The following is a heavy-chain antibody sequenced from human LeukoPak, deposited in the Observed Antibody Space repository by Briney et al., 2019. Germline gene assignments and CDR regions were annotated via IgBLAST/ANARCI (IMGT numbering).Heavy chain of an antibody. CDR2: IRYDGSNK. Sequence: PGGSLRLSCAASGFTFSSYGMHWVRQAPGKGLEWVAFIRYDGSNKYYADSVKGRFTISRDNSKNTLYLQMNSLRAEDTAVYYCARGYSSGWDPLDYWGQGTLVTVSS. D-gene: IGHD6-19*01. CDR3: ARGYSSGWDPLDY. CDR1: GFTFSSYG. V-gene: IGHV3-30*02. J-gene: IGHJ4*02.